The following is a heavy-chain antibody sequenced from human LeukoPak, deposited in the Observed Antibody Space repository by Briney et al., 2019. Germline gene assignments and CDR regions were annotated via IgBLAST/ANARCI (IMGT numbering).Heavy chain of an antibody. J-gene: IGHJ6*03. CDR3: AKDALQGALEWLLPYHMDV. D-gene: IGHD3-3*01. Sequence: GGSLRLSCAASGFTFSTYSMNWVRQAPGTGLEWVSSISSSSSYMYYADSVKGRFTISRNNAKNSLYLQMNSLRAEDTAVYYCAKDALQGALEWLLPYHMDVWGKGTTVTVSS. CDR1: GFTFSTYS. CDR2: ISSSSSYM. V-gene: IGHV3-21*01.